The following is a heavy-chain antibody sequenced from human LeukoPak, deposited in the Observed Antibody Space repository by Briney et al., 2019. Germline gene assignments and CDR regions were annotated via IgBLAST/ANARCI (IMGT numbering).Heavy chain of an antibody. J-gene: IGHJ4*02. CDR2: IIPIFGTA. D-gene: IGHD5-24*01. Sequence: SVKVSCKASGGTFSSYAISWVRQAPGQGLEWMGGIIPIFGTANYAQKFQGRVTITADESTSTAYMELSSLRSEDTAVYYCATRRDGYNSLPFDYWGQGTLVTISS. CDR1: GGTFSSYA. CDR3: ATRRDGYNSLPFDY. V-gene: IGHV1-69*13.